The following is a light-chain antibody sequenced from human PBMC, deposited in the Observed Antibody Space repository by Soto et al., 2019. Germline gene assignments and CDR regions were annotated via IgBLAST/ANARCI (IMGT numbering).Light chain of an antibody. CDR3: CSPTTTSTLV. CDR2: EVS. J-gene: IGLJ1*01. Sequence: SALTQPASVSGSPGQSIAISCTGTSSDVGGYNYVSWYQQHPGKAPKLILYEVSDRPSGVSSRFSGSKSGSTASLTISGLQAEDEGDYYCCSPTTTSTLVFGTGTKLTVL. CDR1: SSDVGGYNY. V-gene: IGLV2-14*01.